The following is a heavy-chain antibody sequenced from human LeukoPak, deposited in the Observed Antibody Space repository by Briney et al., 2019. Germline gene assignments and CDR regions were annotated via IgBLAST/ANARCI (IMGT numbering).Heavy chain of an antibody. CDR2: IYSGGST. D-gene: IGHD3-22*01. Sequence: PGGSLRLSCAASGFTVSSNYMSWVRQAPGKGLEWVSVIYSGGSTYYADSVKGRFTISRDNSKNTLYLQMNSLRAEDTAVYYCARDIHRDYYDSSGYHYFDYWGQGTLVTVSS. V-gene: IGHV3-53*01. CDR1: GFTVSSNY. CDR3: ARDIHRDYYDSSGYHYFDY. J-gene: IGHJ4*02.